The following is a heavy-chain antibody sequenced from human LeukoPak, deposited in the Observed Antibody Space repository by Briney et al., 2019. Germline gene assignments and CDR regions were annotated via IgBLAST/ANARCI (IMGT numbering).Heavy chain of an antibody. D-gene: IGHD6-6*01. J-gene: IGHJ6*03. CDR3: ARNPGITARRGNYYYMDT. Sequence: GGSLRLSCAASGFTFSSYEMNWVRQAPGKGLEWISYISNSGSTKYYADSVKGRFTISRDNAKNSVFLQMNSLRAEDTAMYYCARNPGITARRGNYYYMDTWGKGTTVTVSS. CDR2: ISNSGSTK. V-gene: IGHV3-48*03. CDR1: GFTFSSYE.